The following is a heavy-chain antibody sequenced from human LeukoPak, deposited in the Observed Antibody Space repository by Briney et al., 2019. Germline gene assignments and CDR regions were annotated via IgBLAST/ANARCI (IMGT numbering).Heavy chain of an antibody. CDR1: GLTFSGQW. J-gene: IGHJ4*02. CDR3: AYTNHLTY. V-gene: IGHV3-7*01. CDR2: IKYDGSEE. Sequence: PRGSLRLSCAASGLTFSGQWMNWVRQAPGQGLGWVANIKYDGSEEYYADSVKGRFTISRDNAKNSLSLQMNYVRAGDTAIYYCAYTNHLTYWGQGTLVTVSS. D-gene: IGHD3-16*01.